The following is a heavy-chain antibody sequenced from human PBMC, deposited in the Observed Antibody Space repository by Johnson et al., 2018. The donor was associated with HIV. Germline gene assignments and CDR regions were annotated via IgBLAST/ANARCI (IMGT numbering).Heavy chain of an antibody. CDR1: GFTFSSYW. V-gene: IGHV3-7*04. D-gene: IGHD3-22*01. J-gene: IGHJ3*02. Sequence: MQLVESGGGLVQPGASLRLSCAASGFTFSSYWMSWVRQAPGKGLEWVANIKQDGSEKYYVDSVKGRFTISRDNAKNSLYLQMNSLRAEDTAVYYCARGRYYDSSGYESGAFDIWGQGTMVTVSS. CDR2: IKQDGSEK. CDR3: ARGRYYDSSGYESGAFDI.